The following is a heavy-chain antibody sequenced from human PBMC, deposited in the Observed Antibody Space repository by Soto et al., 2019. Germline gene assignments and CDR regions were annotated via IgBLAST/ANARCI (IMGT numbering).Heavy chain of an antibody. CDR2: IIPILGIA. CDR3: ARGGRYRIGVYNWFDP. V-gene: IGHV1-69*02. CDR1: GGTFSSYT. D-gene: IGHD5-18*01. Sequence: QVQLVQSGAEVKKPGSSVKVSCKASGGTFSSYTISWVRQAPGQGLEWMGRIIPILGIANYAQKFQGRVTITADKSTSTAYMELSSLRSEDTAVYYCARGGRYRIGVYNWFDPWGQGTLVTVSA. J-gene: IGHJ5*02.